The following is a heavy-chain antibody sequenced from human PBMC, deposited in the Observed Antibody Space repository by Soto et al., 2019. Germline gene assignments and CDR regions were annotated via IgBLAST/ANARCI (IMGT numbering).Heavy chain of an antibody. Sequence: SVKVSCKASGGTFSSYAISWVRQAPGQGLEWMGGIIPIFGTANYAQKFQGRVTITADESTSTAYMELSSLRSEDTAEYYCARVGGRIAAAGTYNWFDPWGQGTLVTVSS. CDR3: ARVGGRIAAAGTYNWFDP. CDR2: IIPIFGTA. CDR1: GGTFSSYA. J-gene: IGHJ5*02. V-gene: IGHV1-69*13. D-gene: IGHD6-13*01.